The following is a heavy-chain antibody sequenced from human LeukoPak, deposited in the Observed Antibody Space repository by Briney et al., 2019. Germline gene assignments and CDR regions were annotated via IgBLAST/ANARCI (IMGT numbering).Heavy chain of an antibody. CDR1: GYTFTGYY. CDR2: INPNSGGT. D-gene: IGHD4-17*01. Sequence: ASVKVSCNASGYTFTGYYMHWVRQAPGQGLEWMGWINPNSGGTTYAQKFQGRGTMTRETSISTAYTELSRLRSDDTAVYYCARDDYGDYYFDYWGQGTLVTVSS. V-gene: IGHV1-2*02. J-gene: IGHJ4*02. CDR3: ARDDYGDYYFDY.